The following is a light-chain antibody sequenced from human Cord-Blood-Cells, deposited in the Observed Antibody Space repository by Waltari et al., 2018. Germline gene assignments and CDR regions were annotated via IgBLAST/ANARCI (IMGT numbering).Light chain of an antibody. CDR2: DAS. Sequence: EIVLTQSPATLSLSPGERATLSCRASQSVSSYFAWYQQKPGQAPRLLSYDASNRSTGVPARFSGSGSVTDFTLTISSLEPEDFAVYYCQQRSNWPPYTFGQGTKLEIK. CDR1: QSVSSY. V-gene: IGKV3-11*01. J-gene: IGKJ2*01. CDR3: QQRSNWPPYT.